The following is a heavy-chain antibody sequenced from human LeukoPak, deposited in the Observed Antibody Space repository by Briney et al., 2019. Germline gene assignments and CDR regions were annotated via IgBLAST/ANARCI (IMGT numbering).Heavy chain of an antibody. J-gene: IGHJ4*02. Sequence: GGSLRLSCASSGFTFSTYAMSWVRQTPGKGLEWVAAISGDNPGTYHANSVKGRFTISRDNSKNTLHLQMSGLRAEDTARYYCAKAPVGHCSGAFCYHFDSWGQGTLVTVSS. V-gene: IGHV3-23*01. D-gene: IGHD2-15*01. CDR1: GFTFSTYA. CDR3: AKAPVGHCSGAFCYHFDS. CDR2: ISGDNPGT.